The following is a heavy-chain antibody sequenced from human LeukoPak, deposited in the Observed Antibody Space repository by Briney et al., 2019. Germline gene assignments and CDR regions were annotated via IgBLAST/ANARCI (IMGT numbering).Heavy chain of an antibody. D-gene: IGHD6-19*01. V-gene: IGHV1-46*01. CDR2: INPSGGST. J-gene: IGHJ6*02. CDR3: ARVPYSSGWYPGTGYYYYYGMDV. CDR1: GYTFTSYY. Sequence: GASVKVSCKASGYTFTSYYMYWVRQAPGQGLEWMGIINPSGGSTSYAQKFQGRVTMTRDTSTSTVYMELSSLRSEDTAVYYCARVPYSSGWYPGTGYYYYYGMDVWGQGTTVTVSS.